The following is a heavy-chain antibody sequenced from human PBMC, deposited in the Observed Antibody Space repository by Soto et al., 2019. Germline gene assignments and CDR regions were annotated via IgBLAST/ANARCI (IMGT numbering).Heavy chain of an antibody. CDR3: VRRGRGFSGYDSAFDY. J-gene: IGHJ4*02. CDR1: GFPFSSYE. Sequence: EVQLVESGGGLAQPGGSLRLSCAASGFPFSSYEMNWVRQAPGKGLEWVSYISSSGSFIYHADSVKGRFTTSRDNAKNSLYLQMESLRVEDTAVYYCVRRGRGFSGYDSAFDYWGQGTLVTVSS. D-gene: IGHD5-12*01. CDR2: ISSSGSFI. V-gene: IGHV3-48*03.